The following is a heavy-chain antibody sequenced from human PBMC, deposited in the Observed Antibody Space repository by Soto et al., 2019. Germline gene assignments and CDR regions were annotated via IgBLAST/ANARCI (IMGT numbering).Heavy chain of an antibody. CDR3: GIVGSWTYPGRFDY. CDR2: IYYSGSS. D-gene: IGHD3-10*01. Sequence: SETLSLTCTVSGGSISSYYWSWFRQPPGRGLEWIGGIYYSGSSTYNPPIKSPVTISEDTTKNPFSLKCVSAAAADAALYYCGIVGSWTYPGRFDYWGQGTLVTVSS. J-gene: IGHJ4*02. V-gene: IGHV4-59*01. CDR1: GGSISSYY.